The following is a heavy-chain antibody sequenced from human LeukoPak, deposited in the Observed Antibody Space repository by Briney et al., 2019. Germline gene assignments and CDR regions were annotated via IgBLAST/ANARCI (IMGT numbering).Heavy chain of an antibody. J-gene: IGHJ4*02. D-gene: IGHD3-3*01. CDR1: GFTFSHYG. CDR2: INGSGGST. CDR3: ARGDYYDFWSAISY. Sequence: GGSLRLSCAASGFTFSHYGMSWVRQAPGKGLEWVSAINGSGGSTYYADSVKGRFTIPRENSKHTPYLQMNSRRAEDTAVYYCARGDYYDFWSAISYWGQGTLVTVSS. V-gene: IGHV3-23*01.